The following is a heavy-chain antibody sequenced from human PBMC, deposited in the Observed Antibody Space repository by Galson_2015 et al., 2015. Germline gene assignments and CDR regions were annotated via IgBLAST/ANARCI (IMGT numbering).Heavy chain of an antibody. CDR3: AGGGGNWGGLDY. CDR1: GGSISSGSYY. Sequence: TLSLTCTVSGGSISSGSYYWSWIRQPAGKGLEWIGRIYSSGSTNYNPSLKSRVTLSVDTSKNQFSLKLTPVTAADTAVYYCAGGGGNWGGLDYWGQGTLVTVSS. V-gene: IGHV4-61*02. D-gene: IGHD7-27*01. CDR2: IYSSGST. J-gene: IGHJ4*02.